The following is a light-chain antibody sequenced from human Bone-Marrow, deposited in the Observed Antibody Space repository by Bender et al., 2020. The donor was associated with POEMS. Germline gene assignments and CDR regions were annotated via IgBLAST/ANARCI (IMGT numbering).Light chain of an antibody. J-gene: IGLJ2*01. CDR1: SSDVGGYNY. Sequence: QSALTQPPSASGSPGQSVTISCTGTSSDVGGYNYVSWHQQHPGKAPKVIIYEVTKRPSGIPERFSGSSSGTTVTLTISGAQVEDEADYFCYSATDNIVVVGGGTKLTVL. V-gene: IGLV2-8*01. CDR2: EVT. CDR3: YSATDNIVV.